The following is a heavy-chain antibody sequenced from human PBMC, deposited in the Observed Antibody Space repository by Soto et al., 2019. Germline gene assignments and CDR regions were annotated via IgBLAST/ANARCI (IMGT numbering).Heavy chain of an antibody. CDR3: AKDRGVTMVRGVIQTDYGMDV. J-gene: IGHJ6*02. Sequence: PGGSLRLSCAASGFTFSSYGMHWVRRAPGKGLEWVAVISYDGSNKYYADSVKGRFTISRDNSKNTLYLQMNSLRAEDTAVYYCAKDRGVTMVRGVIQTDYGMDVWGQGTTVTVSS. CDR1: GFTFSSYG. CDR2: ISYDGSNK. V-gene: IGHV3-30*18. D-gene: IGHD3-10*01.